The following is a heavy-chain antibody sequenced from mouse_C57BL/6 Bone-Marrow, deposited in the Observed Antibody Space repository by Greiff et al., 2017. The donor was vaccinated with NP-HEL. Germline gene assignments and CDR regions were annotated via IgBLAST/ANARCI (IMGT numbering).Heavy chain of an antibody. CDR2: INPNNGGT. CDR1: GYTFTDYY. D-gene: IGHD1-1*01. CDR3: ARWYYGSSYRWYFDV. V-gene: IGHV1-26*01. J-gene: IGHJ1*03. Sequence: VQLKESGPELVKPGASVKISCKASGYTFTDYYMNWVKQSHGKSLEWIGDINPNNGGTSYNQKFKGKATLTVDKSSSTAYMELRSLTSEDSAVYYCARWYYGSSYRWYFDVWGTGTTVTVSS.